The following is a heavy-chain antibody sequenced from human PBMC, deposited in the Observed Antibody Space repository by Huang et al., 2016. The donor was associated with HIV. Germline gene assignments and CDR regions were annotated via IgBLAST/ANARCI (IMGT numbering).Heavy chain of an antibody. J-gene: IGHJ5*02. CDR2: IYFGGST. CDR3: ARQITMVRGTRFDP. V-gene: IGHV4-39*01. CDR1: GGSISCSSYY. D-gene: IGHD3-10*01. Sequence: QLQLQESGPGLVKPSETLSLTCTVSGGSISCSSYYWGWIRQPPGKGVEWIGSIYFGGSTYYNRSLKSRVTISVDTSKNRCSLKLSSVTAADTAVFYCARQITMVRGTRFDPWGQGTLVTVSS.